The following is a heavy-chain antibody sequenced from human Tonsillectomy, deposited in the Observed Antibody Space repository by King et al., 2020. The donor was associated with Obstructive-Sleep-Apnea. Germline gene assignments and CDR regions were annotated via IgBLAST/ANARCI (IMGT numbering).Heavy chain of an antibody. CDR2: IWYDGSKR. V-gene: IGHV3-33*01. CDR1: GFIFSDHG. CDR3: ARDPKHSFDY. J-gene: IGHJ4*02. Sequence: VQLVESGGGVVRPGRSLRLSCAASGFIFSDHGMHWVRQAPGKGLEWVAAIWYDGSKRSYADSVKGRFTISRDDSMSTVILQMNSLRVDDTAIYFCARDPKHSFDYWGQGTTVTVSS.